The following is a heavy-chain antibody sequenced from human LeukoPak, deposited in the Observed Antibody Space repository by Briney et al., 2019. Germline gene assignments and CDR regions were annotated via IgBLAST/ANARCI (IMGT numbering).Heavy chain of an antibody. Sequence: SETLSLTCTVSGGSISSYYWSWIRQPAGKGLEWIGRIYTSGSTNYNPSLKSRVTTSVDTSKNQFSLKLSSVTAADTAVYYCARTTVNYYYYGMDVWGQGTTVTVSS. CDR1: GGSISSYY. V-gene: IGHV4-4*07. D-gene: IGHD4-17*01. J-gene: IGHJ6*02. CDR2: IYTSGST. CDR3: ARTTVNYYYYGMDV.